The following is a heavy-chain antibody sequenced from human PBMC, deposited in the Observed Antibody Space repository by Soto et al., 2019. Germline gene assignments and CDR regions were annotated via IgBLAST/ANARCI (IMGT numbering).Heavy chain of an antibody. CDR3: ARDLLAVDSTDY. Sequence: SETLSLTCAVSGYSISSGYYWGCIRQPPGKGLEWIGSIYHSGSTYYNPSLKSRVTISVDTSKNQFSLKLNSVTAADTAVYYCARDLLAVDSTDYWGQGTLVTVSS. J-gene: IGHJ4*02. D-gene: IGHD5-12*01. CDR1: GYSISSGYY. CDR2: IYHSGST. V-gene: IGHV4-38-2*02.